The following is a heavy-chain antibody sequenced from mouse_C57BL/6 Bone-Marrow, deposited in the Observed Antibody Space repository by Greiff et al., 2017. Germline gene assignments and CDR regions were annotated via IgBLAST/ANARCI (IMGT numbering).Heavy chain of an antibody. CDR2: ISSGGSYT. V-gene: IGHV5-6*01. D-gene: IGHD1-1*01. J-gene: IGHJ2*01. CDR1: GFTFSSYG. Sequence: EVQVVESGGDLVKPGGSLKLSCAASGFTFSSYGMSWVRPTPDKRLEWVATISSGGSYTYYPDSVKGRFTISRDNAKNTLYLQMSSLKSEDTAMYYCARSPLYYYGSSPYCDYWGQGTTLTVSS. CDR3: ARSPLYYYGSSPYCDY.